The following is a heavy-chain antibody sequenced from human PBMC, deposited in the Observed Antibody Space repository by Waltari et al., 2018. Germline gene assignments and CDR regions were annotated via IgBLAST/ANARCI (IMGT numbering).Heavy chain of an antibody. D-gene: IGHD2-21*02. Sequence: QVQLQESGPGLVKPSQTLSLTCTVSGGSISSGSYSWSWLRQPAGKGLEWIGYIYTSGSTNYNPSLKSRVTISVDTSKNQFSLKLSSVTAADTAVYYCARADGGNSEGDYWGQGTLVTVSS. J-gene: IGHJ4*02. V-gene: IGHV4-61*09. CDR1: GGSISSGSYS. CDR3: ARADGGNSEGDY. CDR2: IYTSGST.